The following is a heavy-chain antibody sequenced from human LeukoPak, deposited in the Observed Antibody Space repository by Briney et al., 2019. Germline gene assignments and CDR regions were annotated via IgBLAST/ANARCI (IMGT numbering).Heavy chain of an antibody. V-gene: IGHV4-34*01. Sequence: SETLSLTCAVYGGSFSGYYWSWIRQPPGKGLEWIGEINHSGSTNYNPSLKSRVTISVDTSKNQFSLKLSSVAAADTAVYYCARLAVAGTPDDYWGQGTLVTVSS. CDR1: GGSFSGYY. D-gene: IGHD6-19*01. CDR3: ARLAVAGTPDDY. CDR2: INHSGST. J-gene: IGHJ4*02.